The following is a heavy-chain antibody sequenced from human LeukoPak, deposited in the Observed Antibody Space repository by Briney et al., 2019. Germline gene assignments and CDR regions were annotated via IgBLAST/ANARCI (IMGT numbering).Heavy chain of an antibody. CDR3: VRVRAYCGGDCYGMDV. V-gene: IGHV3-48*04. CDR2: ISSSSSTI. CDR1: GFTFSSYS. Sequence: QPGGSLRLSCAASGFTFSSYSMNWVRQAPGKGLEWVSYISSSSSTIYYADSVKGRFTISRGNAKNSLYLQMNSLRAEDTAVYYCVRVRAYCGGDCYGMDVWGQGTTVTVSS. J-gene: IGHJ6*02. D-gene: IGHD2-21*01.